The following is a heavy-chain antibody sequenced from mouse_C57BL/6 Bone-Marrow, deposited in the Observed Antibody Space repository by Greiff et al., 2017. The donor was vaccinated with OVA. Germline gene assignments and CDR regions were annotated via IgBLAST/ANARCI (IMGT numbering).Heavy chain of an antibody. CDR1: GYAFSSYW. V-gene: IGHV1-80*01. Sequence: QVQLKQSGAELVKPGASVKISCKASGYAFSSYWMNWVKQRPGKGLEWIGQIYPGDGATNYNGKFKGKATLTADKSSSTAYMQLSSLTSEDSAVYFCARDSSGFYAMDYWGQGTSVTVSS. CDR2: IYPGDGAT. D-gene: IGHD3-2*02. J-gene: IGHJ4*01. CDR3: ARDSSGFYAMDY.